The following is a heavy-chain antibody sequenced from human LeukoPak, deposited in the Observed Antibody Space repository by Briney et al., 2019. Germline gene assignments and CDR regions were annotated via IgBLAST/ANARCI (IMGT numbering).Heavy chain of an antibody. J-gene: IGHJ4*02. V-gene: IGHV1-18*01. Sequence: ASVKVSCKASGYTFTSYGISWVRQAPGQGLEWMGWISAYNGNTNYAQKLQGRVTMTTDTSTSTAYMELRSLRSDDTAVYYCARGDTIFGVVIMGGFDYWGQGTLVTVSS. CDR3: ARGDTIFGVVIMGGFDY. CDR1: GYTFTSYG. CDR2: ISAYNGNT. D-gene: IGHD3-3*01.